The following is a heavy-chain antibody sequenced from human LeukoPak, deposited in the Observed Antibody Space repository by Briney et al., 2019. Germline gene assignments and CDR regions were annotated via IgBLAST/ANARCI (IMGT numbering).Heavy chain of an antibody. CDR3: ARGGSSSWYRTLYFDY. D-gene: IGHD6-13*01. J-gene: IGHJ4*02. V-gene: IGHV4-34*01. CDR1: GGSFSGYY. CDR2: INHSGST. Sequence: SETLSLTRAVYGGSFSGYYWSWIRQPPGKGLEWIGEINHSGSTNYNPSLKSRVTISVDTSKNQFSLKLSSVTAADTAVYYCARGGSSSWYRTLYFDYWGQGTLVTVSS.